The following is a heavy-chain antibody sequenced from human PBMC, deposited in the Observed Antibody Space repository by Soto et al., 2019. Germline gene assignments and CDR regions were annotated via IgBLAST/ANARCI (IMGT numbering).Heavy chain of an antibody. CDR3: ARESGEWLLNWFGP. CDR2: ITSDGKSK. D-gene: IGHD2-21*01. Sequence: EVSRRLSCSASAFNFSNHWVHWDRQRPAEGLVWVSRITSDGKSKAYAEPVKGRFAISRDNARNTLYLQMNGLTAEDTAVYYCARESGEWLLNWFGPWGQGTLVTVSS. CDR1: AFNFSNHW. J-gene: IGHJ5*02. V-gene: IGHV3-74*01.